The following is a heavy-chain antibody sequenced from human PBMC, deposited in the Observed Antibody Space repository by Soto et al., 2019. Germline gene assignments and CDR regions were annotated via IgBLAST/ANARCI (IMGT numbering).Heavy chain of an antibody. CDR2: ISPSGDST. D-gene: IGHD4-17*01. CDR3: VKGSGTVTLNFFNY. V-gene: IGHV3-23*01. CDR1: GFTFSGYA. J-gene: IGHJ4*02. Sequence: VQLLESGGGLVQPGGSLRLSCAASGFTFSGYAMNWVRQASGKGLEGVSAISPSGDSTYYADSVKGRFTISRDNSKSTLYLQMNSLRAEDTAVYYCVKGSGTVTLNFFNYWGQGTLVTVSS.